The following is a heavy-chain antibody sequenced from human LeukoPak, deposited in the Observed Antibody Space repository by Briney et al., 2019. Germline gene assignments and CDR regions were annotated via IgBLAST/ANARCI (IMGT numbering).Heavy chain of an antibody. CDR3: AKDGLLGYCSSTSCYGDYYYYGMDV. CDR1: GFTFSSYS. J-gene: IGHJ6*02. CDR2: ISSSSSYI. Sequence: GGSLRLSCAASGFTFSSYSMNWVRQAPGKGLEWVSSISSSSSYIYYADSVKGRFTISRDNAKNSLYLQMNSLRAEDTAVYYCAKDGLLGYCSSTSCYGDYYYYGMDVWGQGTTVTVSS. V-gene: IGHV3-21*01. D-gene: IGHD2-2*01.